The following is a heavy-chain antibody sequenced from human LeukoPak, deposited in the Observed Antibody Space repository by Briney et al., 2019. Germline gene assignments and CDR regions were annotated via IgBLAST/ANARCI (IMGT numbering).Heavy chain of an antibody. Sequence: GESLQISCKGSGYSFTNYWIAWVRQLPGKGLEWMGIIYPGDADTRYSPSFQGQVTISADKSISTAYLQWSSLKASDTAIYYCARQPSNYYDTSGYYYLSYFDYWGQGTLATVSS. J-gene: IGHJ4*02. V-gene: IGHV5-51*01. CDR1: GYSFTNYW. CDR2: IYPGDADT. D-gene: IGHD3-22*01. CDR3: ARQPSNYYDTSGYYYLSYFDY.